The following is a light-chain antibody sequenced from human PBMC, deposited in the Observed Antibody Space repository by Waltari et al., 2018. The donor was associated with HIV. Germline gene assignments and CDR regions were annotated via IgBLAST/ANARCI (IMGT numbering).Light chain of an antibody. V-gene: IGLV2-14*01. CDR2: EVS. CDR1: RSDLGGYNY. CDR3: SSYTSSSTPYV. Sequence: QSALTQPASVSGSPGQSITISCTGTRSDLGGYNYVSWYQQHPGKAPKLMIYEVSNRPSGVSSRFSGSKSGNTASLTISGLQAEDEADYYCSSYTSSSTPYVFGPGTKVTVL. J-gene: IGLJ1*01.